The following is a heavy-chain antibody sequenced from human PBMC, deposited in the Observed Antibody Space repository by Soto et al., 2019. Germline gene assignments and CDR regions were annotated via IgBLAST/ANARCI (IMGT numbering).Heavy chain of an antibody. J-gene: IGHJ3*02. CDR3: ASGGIYYDSSGYYSDAFDI. Sequence: GASVKVSCKASGYTFTSYGISWVRQAPGQGLEWMGWISAYNGNTNYAQKLQGRVAMTTDTSTSTAYMELRSLRSDDTAVYYCASGGIYYDSSGYYSDAFDIWGQGTMVTVSS. V-gene: IGHV1-18*04. CDR1: GYTFTSYG. CDR2: ISAYNGNT. D-gene: IGHD3-22*01.